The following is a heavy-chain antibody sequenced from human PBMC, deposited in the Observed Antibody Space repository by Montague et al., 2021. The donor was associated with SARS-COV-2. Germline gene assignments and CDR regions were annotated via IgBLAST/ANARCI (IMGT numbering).Heavy chain of an antibody. D-gene: IGHD3-10*01. CDR3: ARERSGPDYVDY. V-gene: IGHV4-61*03. CDR2: T. Sequence: TNYNPSLASRVTISADTSKNHLSLKLRSVTAADTSVYYCARERSGPDYVDYWGQGYLVTV. J-gene: IGHJ4*02.